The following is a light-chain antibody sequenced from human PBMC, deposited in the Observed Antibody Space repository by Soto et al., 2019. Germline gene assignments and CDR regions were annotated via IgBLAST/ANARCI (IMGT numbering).Light chain of an antibody. Sequence: QSALTQPASVSGSPGQSITISCTGTSSNVGGYYYVYWYQQQPGKAPKLMIYDVSNRPSGVSHRFSASKSANTASLTSSGLPAEDAADYYCTSYKSSSAVVFGTGTKVTVL. J-gene: IGLJ1*01. CDR2: DVS. V-gene: IGLV2-14*01. CDR1: SSNVGGYYY. CDR3: TSYKSSSAVV.